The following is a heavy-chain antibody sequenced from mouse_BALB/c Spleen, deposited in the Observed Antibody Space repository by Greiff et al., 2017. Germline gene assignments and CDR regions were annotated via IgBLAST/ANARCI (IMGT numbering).Heavy chain of an antibody. CDR2: ISYSGST. CDR1: GDSITSGY. Sequence: EVKLQESGPSLVKPSQTLSLTCSVTGDSITSGYWNWIRKFPGNKLEYMGYISYSGSTYYNPSLKSRISITRDTSKNQYYLQLNSVTTEDTATYYCARNYRYGGSYAMDYWGQGTSVTVSS. D-gene: IGHD2-14*01. J-gene: IGHJ4*01. V-gene: IGHV3-8*02. CDR3: ARNYRYGGSYAMDY.